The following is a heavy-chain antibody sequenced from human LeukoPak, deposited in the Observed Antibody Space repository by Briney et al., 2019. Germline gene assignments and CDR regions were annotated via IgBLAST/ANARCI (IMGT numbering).Heavy chain of an antibody. J-gene: IGHJ6*02. D-gene: IGHD3-3*01. CDR1: GYTLTELS. CDR3: ARVPYYDFWSGSNYYYGMDV. V-gene: IGHV1-24*01. Sequence: ASVKVSCKVSGYTLTELSMHWVRQAPGKGLEWMGGFDPEDGETIYAQKFQGRVTMTEDTSTDTAYMELSSLRSEDTAVYYCARVPYYDFWSGSNYYYGMDVWGQGTTVTVSS. CDR2: FDPEDGET.